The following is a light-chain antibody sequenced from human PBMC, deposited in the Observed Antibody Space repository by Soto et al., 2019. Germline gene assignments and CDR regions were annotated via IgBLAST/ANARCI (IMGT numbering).Light chain of an antibody. J-gene: IGKJ1*01. CDR2: DAS. V-gene: IGKV3D-15*02. CDR3: QQYGSLPT. Sequence: EIGMTQPPPTLSVSHRERATLSCRASQSVSSNLAWYQQKPGQAPRLLIYDASNRATGIPARFSGSGSGTDFTLTISSLQPEDFAVYYCQQYGSLPTFGQGTKVDIK. CDR1: QSVSSN.